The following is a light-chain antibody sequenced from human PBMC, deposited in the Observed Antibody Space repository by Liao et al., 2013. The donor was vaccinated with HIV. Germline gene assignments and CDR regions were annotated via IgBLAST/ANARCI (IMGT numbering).Light chain of an antibody. V-gene: IGLV3-21*01. CDR3: QAWDSSTAYV. Sequence: SYELTQPPSVSVAPGMAASITCGGNDIGSKSVHWYQQRPGQAPVLVIHFDEYRPSGVPGRFSGSNSENTATLTISGTQAMDEADYYCQAWDSSTAYVFGSGTKLAVL. CDR2: FDE. J-gene: IGLJ1*01. CDR1: DIGSKS.